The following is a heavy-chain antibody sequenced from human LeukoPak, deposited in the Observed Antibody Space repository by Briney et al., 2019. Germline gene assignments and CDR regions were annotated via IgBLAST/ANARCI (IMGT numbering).Heavy chain of an antibody. CDR2: INHSGST. D-gene: IGHD3-9*01. Sequence: KPSETLSLTCAVYGGSFSGYYWSWIRQPPGKGREWIGEINHSGSTNYNPSLKSRVTIAVDTAKNQFSLKLRSVTAADTAVYYCARGGVYYDILTGYPQSVAFDIWGQGTMVTVSS. V-gene: IGHV4-34*01. J-gene: IGHJ3*02. CDR1: GGSFSGYY. CDR3: ARGGVYYDILTGYPQSVAFDI.